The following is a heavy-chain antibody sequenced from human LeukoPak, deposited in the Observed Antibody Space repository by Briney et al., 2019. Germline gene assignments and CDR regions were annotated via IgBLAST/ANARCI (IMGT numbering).Heavy chain of an antibody. J-gene: IGHJ5*02. V-gene: IGHV4-39*07. Sequence: SETLSLTCTVSGGSISSRSYYWGWIRQPPGKGLEWIGSIYYSGSTYYNPSLQSRVTISVDTSKNQFSLKLSSVTAADTAVYYCARGAYYYDSSGYLAFDPWGQGTLVTVSS. CDR2: IYYSGST. D-gene: IGHD3-22*01. CDR3: ARGAYYYDSSGYLAFDP. CDR1: GGSISSRSYY.